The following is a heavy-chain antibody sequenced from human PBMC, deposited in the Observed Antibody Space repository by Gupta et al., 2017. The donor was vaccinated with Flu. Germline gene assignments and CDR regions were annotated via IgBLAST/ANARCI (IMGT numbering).Heavy chain of an antibody. D-gene: IGHD5-18*01. Sequence: QVQLVESGGGVVQPGRSLRLSCAASGFTFSSYGMHWVRQAPGKGLEWVAVIWYDGSNKYYADSVKGRFTISRDNSKNTLYLQMNSLRAEDTAVYYCARDVGGYSYRRFDPWGQGTLVTVSS. J-gene: IGHJ5*02. CDR2: IWYDGSNK. CDR3: ARDVGGYSYRRFDP. V-gene: IGHV3-33*01. CDR1: GFTFSSYG.